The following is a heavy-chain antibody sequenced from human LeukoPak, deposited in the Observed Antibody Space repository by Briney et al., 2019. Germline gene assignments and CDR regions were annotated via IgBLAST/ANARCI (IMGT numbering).Heavy chain of an antibody. J-gene: IGHJ2*01. CDR3: IGAGHQDCYYFDL. D-gene: IGHD2-21*02. CDR1: GVALREFW. CDR2: INNDGTPT. Sequence: GGSLRLSRADSGVALREFWIHWVGERPGEGVRGGSRINNDGTPTVYADSVRCRFTISRDNAENTVYLQMSSLRAEDTSVYFCIGAGHQDCYYFDLWGRGTLVTVSS. V-gene: IGHV3-74*01.